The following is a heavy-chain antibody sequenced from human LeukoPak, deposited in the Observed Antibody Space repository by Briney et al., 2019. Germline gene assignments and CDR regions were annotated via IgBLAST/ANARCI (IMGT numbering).Heavy chain of an antibody. Sequence: GASVKVSCKASGYTFTGYYMHWVRQAPGQGLEWMGWINPNSGGTNYAQKFQGRVTMTRDTSISTAYMELSRLRSDDTAVYYCARGEERYSSSWHPFDYWGQGTLVTVSS. V-gene: IGHV1-2*02. CDR1: GYTFTGYY. J-gene: IGHJ4*02. CDR2: INPNSGGT. D-gene: IGHD6-13*01. CDR3: ARGEERYSSSWHPFDY.